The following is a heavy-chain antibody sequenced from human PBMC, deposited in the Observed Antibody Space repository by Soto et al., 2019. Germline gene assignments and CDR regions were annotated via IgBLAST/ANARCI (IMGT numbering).Heavy chain of an antibody. V-gene: IGHV4-59*01. J-gene: IGHJ5*02. D-gene: IGHD3-22*01. Sequence: SETLSLTCTVSGGSISSYYWSWIRQPPGKGLEWIGYIYYSGSTNYNPSLKSRVTISVDTSKNQFSLKLSSVTAADTAVYYCARRALPYYYDSSGYNNWFDPWGQGTLLTVSS. CDR3: ARRALPYYYDSSGYNNWFDP. CDR1: GGSISSYY. CDR2: IYYSGST.